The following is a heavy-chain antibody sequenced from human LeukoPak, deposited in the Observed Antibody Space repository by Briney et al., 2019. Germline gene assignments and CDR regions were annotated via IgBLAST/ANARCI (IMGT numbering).Heavy chain of an antibody. CDR2: IYYSGST. J-gene: IGHJ3*02. V-gene: IGHV4-59*01. CDR1: GGSISSYY. Sequence: PSETLSLTCTVSGGSISSYYWSWIRQPPGKGLEWIGYIYYSGSTNYNPSLKSRVTISVDTSKNQFSLKLSSVTAADTAVYYCARSVPIDGTGYDAFDIWGQGTMVTVSS. CDR3: ARSVPIDGTGYDAFDI. D-gene: IGHD7-27*01.